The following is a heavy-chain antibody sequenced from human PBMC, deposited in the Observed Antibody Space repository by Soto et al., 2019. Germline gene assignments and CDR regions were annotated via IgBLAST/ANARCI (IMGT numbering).Heavy chain of an antibody. CDR3: IRGDGDRYDGHGYLGRH. Sequence: EVQLVESGGGLVQPGGSLRLSCAASGFTFSSYWMHWVRQAPGKGLVWVSRINVDGSRISYADSVKGRCTISRDNGKNTLYLEMNSLGVEDTAVYYCIRGDGDRYDGHGYLGRHWGQGTLVTVST. CDR2: INVDGSRI. CDR1: GFTFSSYW. D-gene: IGHD3-22*01. J-gene: IGHJ4*02. V-gene: IGHV3-74*01.